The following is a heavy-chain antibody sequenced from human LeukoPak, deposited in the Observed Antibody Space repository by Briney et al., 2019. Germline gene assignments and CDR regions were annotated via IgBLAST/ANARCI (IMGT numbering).Heavy chain of an antibody. CDR1: GYTFTSCG. J-gene: IGHJ4*02. D-gene: IGHD1-26*01. CDR2: ISAYNGNT. Sequence: ASVKVSCKASGYTFTSCGIIWVRQAPGQGLEWMGWISAYNGNTNYAQKLQGRVTMTTDTSTSTAYMELRSLRSDDTAVYYCARDIRIVGAPPQTAPGYWGQGTLVTVSS. V-gene: IGHV1-18*01. CDR3: ARDIRIVGAPPQTAPGY.